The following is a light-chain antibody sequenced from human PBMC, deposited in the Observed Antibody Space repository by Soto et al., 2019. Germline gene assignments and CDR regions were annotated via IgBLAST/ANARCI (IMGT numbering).Light chain of an antibody. CDR2: LGS. CDR1: RSLRLGLEANI. Sequence: MVRPRPHLPLPAPPGEPPSSSSSLGRSLRLGLEANILDCYLQRPGQSPQLLIYLGSNRAPGVPDRFSGSGSGTDFTLKISKVEAEDVGVYYCMQALQTPWTFGQGTKVEIK. CDR3: MQALQTPWT. V-gene: IGKV2-28*01. J-gene: IGKJ1*01.